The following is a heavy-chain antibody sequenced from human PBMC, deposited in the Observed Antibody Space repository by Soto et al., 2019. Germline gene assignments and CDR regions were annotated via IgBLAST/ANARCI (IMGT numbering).Heavy chain of an antibody. Sequence: PGGSLRLSCAASGFTFSSYSMNWVRQAPGKGLEWVSSISSSSSYIYYADSVKGRFTISRDNAKNSLYLQMNSLRAEDTAVYYCARSGGGDCYAYDYWGQGTLVTVSS. CDR2: ISSSSSYI. V-gene: IGHV3-21*01. D-gene: IGHD2-21*02. CDR1: GFTFSSYS. J-gene: IGHJ4*02. CDR3: ARSGGGDCYAYDY.